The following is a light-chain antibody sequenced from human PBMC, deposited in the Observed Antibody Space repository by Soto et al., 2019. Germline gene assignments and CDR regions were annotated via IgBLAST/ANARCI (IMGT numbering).Light chain of an antibody. CDR3: CSDAATYTSV. CDR2: DVT. CDR1: SSDVGTSNY. Sequence: QSALTQPRSVSGSPGQSVTISCTGTSSDVGTSNYVSWYQQHPGKAPKLMIYDVTKRPSGVPDRFSASKSGNTASLTISGLQADDEADYYCCSDAATYTSVFGTGTKVTVL. J-gene: IGLJ1*01. V-gene: IGLV2-11*01.